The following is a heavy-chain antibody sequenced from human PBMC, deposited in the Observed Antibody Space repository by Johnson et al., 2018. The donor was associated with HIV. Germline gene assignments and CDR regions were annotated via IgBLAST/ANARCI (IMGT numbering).Heavy chain of an antibody. CDR1: GFTFSDHY. CDR2: TRNKANSYTT. Sequence: MLLVESGGGLVQPGGSLRLSCAASGFTFSDHYMDWVRQAPGKGLEWVGRTRNKANSYTTEYAASVKGRFTISRDDSKNSLYLQMNSLRAEDTAVYYCAKDTGYGVGAFPRGGAFDIWGQGTMVTVSS. J-gene: IGHJ3*02. V-gene: IGHV3-72*01. CDR3: AKDTGYGVGAFPRGGAFDI. D-gene: IGHD1-26*01.